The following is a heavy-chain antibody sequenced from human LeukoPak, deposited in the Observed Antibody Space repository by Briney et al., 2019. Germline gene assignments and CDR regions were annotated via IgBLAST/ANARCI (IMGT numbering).Heavy chain of an antibody. CDR2: IYSSGSA. CDR3: AGHRDYYDT. CDR1: AGSFSGYY. V-gene: IGHV4-34*11. Sequence: SETLSLTCAVYAGSFSGYYWTRIRQPPGKGLEWIGYIYSSGSANYNPSLKSRVIISGDTSKNQISLSLTSVTAADTAVYFCAGHRDYYDTWGHGNLVTVSS. D-gene: IGHD3-22*01. J-gene: IGHJ4*01.